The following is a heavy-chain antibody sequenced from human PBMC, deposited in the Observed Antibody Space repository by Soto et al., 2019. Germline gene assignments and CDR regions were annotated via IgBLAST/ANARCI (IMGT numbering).Heavy chain of an antibody. CDR3: ARERGSGWTFDY. Sequence: EVQLEESGGDLVQPGGSLRLSCAASGFTFSTYSMNWVRQAPGKGLEWVSSISSSSTIYYADSVKGRFTISRDNAQNSLYLQMHSLRAEDTAVYYCARERGSGWTFDYWGQGTLVTVSS. CDR1: GFTFSTYS. CDR2: ISSSSTI. D-gene: IGHD6-19*01. J-gene: IGHJ4*02. V-gene: IGHV3-48*01.